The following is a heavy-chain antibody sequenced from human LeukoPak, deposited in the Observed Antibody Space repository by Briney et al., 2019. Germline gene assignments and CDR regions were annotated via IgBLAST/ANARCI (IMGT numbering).Heavy chain of an antibody. J-gene: IGHJ4*02. CDR3: ARASGGVPAAGFDY. CDR2: IYYSGST. Sequence: SETLSLTCTVSGGSISGFFWSWIRQPPGKGLEWIGYIYYSGSTNYNPSLKSRVTISVDTSKNQFSLKLSSVTAADTAVYYCARASGGVPAAGFDYWGQGTLVTVSS. CDR1: GGSISGFF. V-gene: IGHV4-59*01. D-gene: IGHD2-2*01.